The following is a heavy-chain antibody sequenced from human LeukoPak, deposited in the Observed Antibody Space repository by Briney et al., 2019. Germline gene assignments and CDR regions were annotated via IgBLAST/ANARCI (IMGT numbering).Heavy chain of an antibody. V-gene: IGHV4-61*09. CDR1: GDSISSGDYF. CDR3: ARGRTLPHPLQVWFDA. D-gene: IGHD4-11*01. J-gene: IGHJ5*02. CDR2: IYFSGNN. Sequence: PSQTLSLTCTVSGDSISSGDYFWTWIRQPAGKGLEWIGHIYFSGNNTYNPSLKRRLTMSLDTSKNQFSLNLTSVRAPDTAVYFCARGRTLPHPLQVWFDAWGQGTLVTVSS.